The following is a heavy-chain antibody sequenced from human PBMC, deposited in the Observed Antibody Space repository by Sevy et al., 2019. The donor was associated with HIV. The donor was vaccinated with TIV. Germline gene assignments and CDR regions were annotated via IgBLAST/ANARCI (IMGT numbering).Heavy chain of an antibody. D-gene: IGHD2-15*01. CDR2: ISSGGNT. J-gene: IGHJ6*03. V-gene: IGHV3-66*02. CDR3: AREATRYCSGGDCSRRNYYFYMDI. CDR1: RFTVGSTY. Sequence: GGSLRLSCAASRFTVGSTYMSWVRQAPGKGLEWVSIISSGGNTYYADSVKGRFIISRDDSRNTLYLQMNSLRGEDTAVYFCAREATRYCSGGDCSRRNYYFYMDIWGKGTTVTVSS.